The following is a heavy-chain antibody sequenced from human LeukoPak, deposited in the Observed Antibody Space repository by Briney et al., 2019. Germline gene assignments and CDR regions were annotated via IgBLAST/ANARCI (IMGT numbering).Heavy chain of an antibody. CDR3: ARSTTVTTPFDY. D-gene: IGHD4-17*01. CDR2: IYTSGST. CDR1: GGSISSYY. J-gene: IGHJ4*02. V-gene: IGHV4-4*07. Sequence: SETLSLTCTVSGGSISSYYWSWIRQPAGRGLEWIGRIYTSGSTNYNPSLKSRVTMSVDTSKNQFSLKLSSVTAADTAVYYCARSTTVTTPFDYWGQGTLVTVSS.